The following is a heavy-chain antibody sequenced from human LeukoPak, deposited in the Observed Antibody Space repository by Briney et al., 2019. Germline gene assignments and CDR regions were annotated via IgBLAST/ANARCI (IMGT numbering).Heavy chain of an antibody. Sequence: GESLRLSCAASGFTLSSYAMSWVRQAPGKGLEWVSLISRSGVNTHYADSVKGRFTISRDTSKNTLYLQMNSLRPEDTAVYYCANDYYSSGSYEGYWGQGTLVTVSS. J-gene: IGHJ4*02. CDR2: ISRSGVNT. CDR1: GFTLSSYA. D-gene: IGHD3-22*01. V-gene: IGHV3-23*01. CDR3: ANDYYSSGSYEGY.